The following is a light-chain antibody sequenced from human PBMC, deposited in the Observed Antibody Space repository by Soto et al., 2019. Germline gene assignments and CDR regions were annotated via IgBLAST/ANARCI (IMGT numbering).Light chain of an antibody. Sequence: EIVLTQSPGTLSLSPGERATLSCRASQSVNSHYLAWYQQKRGQAPRLLIYGASSRATGIPDRFSGSGSGTVFTLTSSGLEHEDFAVYYCQESQRTFVQPTQVEFK. CDR3: QESQRT. CDR1: QSVNSHY. J-gene: IGKJ1*01. V-gene: IGKV3-20*01. CDR2: GAS.